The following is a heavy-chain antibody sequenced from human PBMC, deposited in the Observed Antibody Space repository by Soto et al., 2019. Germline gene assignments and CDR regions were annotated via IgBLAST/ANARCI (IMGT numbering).Heavy chain of an antibody. V-gene: IGHV3-15*07. CDR2: IKSKSDGGTT. CDR3: SYYFDH. J-gene: IGHJ4*02. CDR1: GFILNNAW. Sequence: GGSLRLSCAASGFILNNAWMNWVRQAPGKGLEWVGRIKSKSDGGTTAYAAPVQGRFTISTDADESKSTLYLEMNSLKVEDTAVYFCSYYFDHWGQGTLVTVSS.